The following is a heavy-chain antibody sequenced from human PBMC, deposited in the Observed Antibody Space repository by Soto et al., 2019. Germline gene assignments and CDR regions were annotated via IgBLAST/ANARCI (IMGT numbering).Heavy chain of an antibody. CDR3: AKTAAMTIRDGLDH. V-gene: IGHV3-23*01. J-gene: IGHJ4*02. CDR1: GFTFSSYA. Sequence: EVQVLESGGGLVQPGGSLRLSCAASGFTFSSYAMSWVRQAPGQGLEWVSAISGSGSNPYYADSVKGRFTISRDNSKNTLERQMNSRRAEDTARYYGAKTAAMTIRDGLDHWGQGTRVTVSS. CDR2: ISGSGSNP. D-gene: IGHD2-2*01.